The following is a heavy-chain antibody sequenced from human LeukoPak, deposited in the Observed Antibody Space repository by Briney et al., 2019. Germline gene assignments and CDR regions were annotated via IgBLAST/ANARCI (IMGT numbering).Heavy chain of an antibody. Sequence: GASVKVSCKASGYTFTGYYMHWVRQAPGQGLEWMGWISAYNGNTNYAQKLQGRVTMTTDTSTSTAYMELRSLRSDDTAVYYCASHYGDPPPGYWGQGTLVTVSS. CDR2: ISAYNGNT. J-gene: IGHJ4*02. CDR1: GYTFTGYY. CDR3: ASHYGDPPPGY. V-gene: IGHV1-18*04. D-gene: IGHD4-17*01.